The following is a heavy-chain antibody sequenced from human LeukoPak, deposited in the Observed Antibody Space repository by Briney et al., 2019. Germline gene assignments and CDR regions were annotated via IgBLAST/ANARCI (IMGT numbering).Heavy chain of an antibody. CDR2: ISSSSSTI. D-gene: IGHD3-9*01. J-gene: IGHJ4*02. V-gene: IGHV3-48*01. CDR1: GFTFSSYG. CDR3: AKDRRRDDVLTGSFSD. Sequence: GGSLRPSCAASGFTFSSYGMSWVRQAPGKGLEWVSYISSSSSTIYYADFVKGRFTISRDNSKNTLYLQMNSLRAEDTAVYNCAKDRRRDDVLTGSFSDWGQGTLVTVSS.